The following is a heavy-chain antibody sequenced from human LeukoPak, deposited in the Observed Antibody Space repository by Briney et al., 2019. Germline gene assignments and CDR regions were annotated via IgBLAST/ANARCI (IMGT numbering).Heavy chain of an antibody. J-gene: IGHJ4*02. CDR2: IDRSSSHI. CDR1: RFTFRSYT. V-gene: IGHV3-21*01. CDR3: AREFFYGSGSYSY. D-gene: IGHD3-10*01. Sequence: GGSLRLSCTASRFTFRSYTMNWVRQAPGKGLEWVSSIDRSSSHIYYADSVKGRFAISRDNAKNSLYLQMNSLRAEDTAVYYCAREFFYGSGSYSYWGQGTLVTVSS.